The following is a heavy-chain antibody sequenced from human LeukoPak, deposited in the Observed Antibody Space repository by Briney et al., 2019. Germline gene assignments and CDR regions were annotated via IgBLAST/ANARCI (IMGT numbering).Heavy chain of an antibody. V-gene: IGHV3-11*05. CDR3: AREYYYGSGDNWFDP. D-gene: IGHD3-10*01. CDR1: GFTFKDYY. Sequence: PGGSLRLSCAASGFTFKDYYMSWIRQAPGKGLEWVSYISSTSSYTNYADSVKGRFTVSRDNAKNSLYLQMNSLRAEDTAVYYCAREYYYGSGDNWFDPWGQGTLVTVSS. CDR2: ISSTSSYT. J-gene: IGHJ5*02.